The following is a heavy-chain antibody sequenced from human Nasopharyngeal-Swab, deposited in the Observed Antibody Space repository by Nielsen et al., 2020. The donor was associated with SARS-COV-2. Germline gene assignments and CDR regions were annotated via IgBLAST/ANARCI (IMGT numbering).Heavy chain of an antibody. D-gene: IGHD2-2*01. CDR2: IYYSGST. V-gene: IGHV4-31*02. Sequence: RQAPGKGLEWLGYIYYSGSTYYNPSLKSRVTISVDTSRNQLSLKLSSVTAADTAVYYCARVFWGYCSSTSCSNYYYYYYMDVWGKGTTVTVSS. CDR3: ARVFWGYCSSTSCSNYYYYYYMDV. J-gene: IGHJ6*03.